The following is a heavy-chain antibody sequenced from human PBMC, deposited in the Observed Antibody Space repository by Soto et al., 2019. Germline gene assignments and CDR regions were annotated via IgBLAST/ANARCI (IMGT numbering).Heavy chain of an antibody. J-gene: IGHJ4*02. D-gene: IGHD3-22*01. CDR1: GFSLTTSGVA. Sequence: QITLKESGPTLVKRTQTLTLTCTFSGFSLTTSGVAVGWSRQPPGKALEWLALIYWDDDKRYSPSLKSRLTITKDTSKNQVVLIMTNMDPVDTATYYCIHKGGEYYYDSSGYSYFDYWGQGTLVTVSS. CDR3: IHKGGEYYYDSSGYSYFDY. V-gene: IGHV2-5*02. CDR2: IYWDDDK.